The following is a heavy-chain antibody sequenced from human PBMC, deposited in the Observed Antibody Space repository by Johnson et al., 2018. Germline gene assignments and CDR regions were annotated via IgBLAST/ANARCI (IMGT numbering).Heavy chain of an antibody. V-gene: IGHV3-74*01. CDR2: INSVGSTT. J-gene: IGHJ4*02. D-gene: IGHD5-12*01. CDR3: VREWIVQDY. Sequence: VQLQESGGGLVQPGGSLRISCAASGFTFSSYWMHWVRQAPGKGLVWVSHINSVGSTTTYADSVKGRFTISRDNAKNTLYLQMNSLRAEETAVYYCVREWIVQDYWGQGTLVTVSS. CDR1: GFTFSSYW.